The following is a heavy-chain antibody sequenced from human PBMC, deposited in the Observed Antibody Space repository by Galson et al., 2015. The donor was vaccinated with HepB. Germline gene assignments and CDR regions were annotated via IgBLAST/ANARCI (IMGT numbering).Heavy chain of an antibody. J-gene: IGHJ2*01. CDR1: GGSISSFY. CDR3: ARRTPAAGTYWYFDL. V-gene: IGHV4-59*08. Sequence: ETLSLTCTVSGGSISSFYWSWIRQPPGKGLEWIGYIYYSGSTNYNPSLKSRVTISLDTSKNQFSLKLSSVTAADTAVYYCARRTPAAGTYWYFDLWGRGTLVTVSS. CDR2: IYYSGST. D-gene: IGHD6-13*01.